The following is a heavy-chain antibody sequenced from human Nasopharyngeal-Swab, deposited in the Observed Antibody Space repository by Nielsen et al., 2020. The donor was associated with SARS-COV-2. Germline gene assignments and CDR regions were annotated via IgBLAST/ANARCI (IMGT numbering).Heavy chain of an antibody. V-gene: IGHV3-30*18. CDR1: GFRFSSYG. Sequence: GASLKISCAASGFRFSSYGMNWVRQAAGKGLEWVAVMSHDGSNEDYAASVKGRFTVSRDNSKNLFYLQMNSLRVEDTAVYFCAKFLTVTPVVTFSYGMDVWGQGTTVTVSS. D-gene: IGHD4-23*01. J-gene: IGHJ6*02. CDR3: AKFLTVTPVVTFSYGMDV. CDR2: MSHDGSNE.